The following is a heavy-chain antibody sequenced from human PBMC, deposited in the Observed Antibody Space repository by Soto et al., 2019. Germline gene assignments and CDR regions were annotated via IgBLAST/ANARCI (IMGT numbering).Heavy chain of an antibody. CDR1: GFTISSYA. D-gene: IGHD3-22*01. J-gene: IGHJ6*02. V-gene: IGHV3-23*01. CDR3: AKDIGPYYYDSSGYYRRRGNHYYYGMDV. Sequence: GGSLRLSCAASGFTISSYAMSWVRQAPGKGLEWVSTISGSGGSTYYADSVKGRFTISRDNSKNTLYLQMNSLRTEDTALYYCAKDIGPYYYDSSGYYRRRGNHYYYGMDVWGQGTTVTVSS. CDR2: ISGSGGST.